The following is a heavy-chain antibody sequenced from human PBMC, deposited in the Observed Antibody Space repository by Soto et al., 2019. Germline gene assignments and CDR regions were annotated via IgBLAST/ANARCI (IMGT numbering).Heavy chain of an antibody. V-gene: IGHV3-23*01. CDR3: AKGGGSSGYSRYFDH. CDR1: GLSFSSYA. Sequence: GGSLRLACAASGLSFSSYAMSWVRQAKGKGLEWVSAISGSGSSTYYADSVKGRFTISRDNSKNTLYLQMNSLRAEDTAVYYGAKGGGSSGYSRYFDHWGQGTLVTVSA. J-gene: IGHJ4*02. CDR2: ISGSGSST. D-gene: IGHD3-22*01.